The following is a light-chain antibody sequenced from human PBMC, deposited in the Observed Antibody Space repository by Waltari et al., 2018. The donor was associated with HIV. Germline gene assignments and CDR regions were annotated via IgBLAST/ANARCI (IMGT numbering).Light chain of an antibody. V-gene: IGLV2-14*03. CDR2: AVS. CDR1: SSDVGGYNS. J-gene: IGLJ1*01. Sequence: QSALTQPASVSGSPGQSITISCTGTSSDVGGYNSVSWYQLHPGKAPKLTIYAVSNRPSGVSNLLTGSNSHNTASLTISGLQAEDEADYYCSSDTSTSTVYVFGTGTEVTVL. CDR3: SSDTSTSTVYV.